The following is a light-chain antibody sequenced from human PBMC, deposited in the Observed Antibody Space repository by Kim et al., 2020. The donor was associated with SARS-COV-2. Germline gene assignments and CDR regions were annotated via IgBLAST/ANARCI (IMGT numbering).Light chain of an antibody. CDR3: NSRDSSNYVI. CDR1: SLRKYC. J-gene: IGLJ2*01. CDR2: GKN. V-gene: IGLV3-19*01. Sequence: SSELTQDPAVSVALGQTVRITCQGDSLRKYCGSWYQQKPGQAPILVISGKNNRPSGIPDRFSGSSSGDTASLTIAGAQAEDEADYYCNSRDSSNYVIFGGGTKLTVL.